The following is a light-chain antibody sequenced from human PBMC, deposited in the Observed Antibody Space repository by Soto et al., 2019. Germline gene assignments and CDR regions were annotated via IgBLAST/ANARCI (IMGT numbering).Light chain of an antibody. V-gene: IGKV3-11*01. CDR1: KSVDFH. J-gene: IGKJ5*01. CDR2: DAS. Sequence: LTQSTATLSLFPGKRAHRSCRASKSVDFHLAWYQQKPGQAPRLLIYDASVRATGTPARFSGSGSGTAFTLTISSLEPEDFALYYCQQRRTWPTFGQGTRLDIK. CDR3: QQRRTWPT.